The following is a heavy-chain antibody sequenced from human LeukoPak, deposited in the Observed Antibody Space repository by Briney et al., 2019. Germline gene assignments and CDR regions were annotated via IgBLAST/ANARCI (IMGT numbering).Heavy chain of an antibody. CDR2: INPSGGAT. CDR1: GYTFTGYY. V-gene: IGHV1-46*01. D-gene: IGHD3-22*01. J-gene: IGHJ4*02. Sequence: GASVKVSCKASGYTFTGYYMHWVRQAPGQGLEWMAIINPSGGATSYTQKFQGRITMTTDTSTSTVYMDLSSLRSEDTAVYYCARDSRPSYDTTGYYYPGAFWGPGTLVTVSS. CDR3: ARDSRPSYDTTGYYYPGAF.